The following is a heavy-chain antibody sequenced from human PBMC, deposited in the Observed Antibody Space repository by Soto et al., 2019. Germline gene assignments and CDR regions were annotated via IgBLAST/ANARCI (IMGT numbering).Heavy chain of an antibody. CDR2: IWYDGSNK. CDR3: ASSSWSLILTPTRFDY. Sequence: PGGSLRLSCAASGFTFSSYGMHWVRQAPGKGLEWVAVIWYDGSNKYYADSVKGRFTISRDNSKNTLYLQMNSLRAEDTAVYYCASSSWSLILTPTRFDYWGQGTLVTVSS. CDR1: GFTFSSYG. V-gene: IGHV3-33*01. D-gene: IGHD6-13*01. J-gene: IGHJ4*02.